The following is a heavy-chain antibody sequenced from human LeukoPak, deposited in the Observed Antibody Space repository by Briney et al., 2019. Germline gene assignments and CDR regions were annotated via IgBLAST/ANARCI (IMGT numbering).Heavy chain of an antibody. CDR1: GYTFTNYY. CDR3: TTRHPVNRREGEY. J-gene: IGHJ4*02. Sequence: PGASVKVSCKASGYTFTNYYINWVRQAPTKGLEWMGRVDPEDGETVYAEKFQGRVTMTADTSTGVAYMQLSSLRSEDTAVYYCTTRHPVNRREGEYWGQGTLVTVSS. D-gene: IGHD3-16*01. CDR2: VDPEDGET. V-gene: IGHV1-69-2*01.